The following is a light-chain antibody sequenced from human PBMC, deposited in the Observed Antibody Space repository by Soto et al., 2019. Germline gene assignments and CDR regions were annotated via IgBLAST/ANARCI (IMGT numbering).Light chain of an antibody. Sequence: SPGTLCLSQGERATLSCRASQSVSSSYLAWYQQKPGQAPRLLIYGASSRATGIPDRFSGSGSGTDFTLTISRLEPEDFAVYYCQQYGSSSITFGQGTRLEIK. V-gene: IGKV3-20*01. CDR2: GAS. CDR3: QQYGSSSIT. CDR1: QSVSSSY. J-gene: IGKJ5*01.